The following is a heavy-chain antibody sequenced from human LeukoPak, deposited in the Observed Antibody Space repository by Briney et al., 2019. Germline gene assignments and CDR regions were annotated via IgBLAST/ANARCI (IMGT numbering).Heavy chain of an antibody. CDR2: IYYSGST. D-gene: IGHD3-10*01. CDR3: ARGLLAYYYGSGSYYTIDY. CDR1: GGSISSYY. J-gene: IGHJ4*02. Sequence: SETLSLTCTVSGGSISSYYWSWIRQPPGKGLEWIGYIYYSGSTNYNPSLKSRVTISVDTSKNQFSLKLSSVTAADTAVYYCARGLLAYYYGSGSYYTIDYWGQGTLVTVSS. V-gene: IGHV4-59*01.